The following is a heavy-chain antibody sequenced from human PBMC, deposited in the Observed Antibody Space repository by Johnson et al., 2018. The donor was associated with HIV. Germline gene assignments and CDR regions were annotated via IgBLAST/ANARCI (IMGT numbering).Heavy chain of an antibody. J-gene: IGHJ3*02. CDR1: GFTFSSYW. CDR3: ARGLRWSSGLDGYAFDI. CDR2: INSDGSSI. D-gene: IGHD6-19*01. V-gene: IGHV3-74*02. Sequence: EVQLVESGGGLVQPGGSLRLSCAASGFTFSSYWMHWVRQAPGKGLVWVSRINSDGSSITYADSEKGRFTTSRDNAKNTLYMQMNSLRAEDTAVYYCARGLRWSSGLDGYAFDIWGQGTMVTVSS.